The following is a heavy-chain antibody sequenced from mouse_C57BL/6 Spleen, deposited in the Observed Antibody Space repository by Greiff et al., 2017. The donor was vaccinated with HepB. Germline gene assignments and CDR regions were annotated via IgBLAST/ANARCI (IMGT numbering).Heavy chain of an antibody. Sequence: VQLQESGAELASPGASVTLSCKASGYTFTDHIMTWVKKRPGQGLEWIGRIYPVSGDTNYNQKFMGKATFSVDRSSSTVYMVLNSLTSEDPAVYYCSAYYGSSYEFAYWGQGTLVTVAA. V-gene: IGHV1-11*01. D-gene: IGHD1-1*01. CDR2: IYPVSGDT. CDR3: SAYYGSSYEFAY. J-gene: IGHJ3*01. CDR1: GYTFTDHI.